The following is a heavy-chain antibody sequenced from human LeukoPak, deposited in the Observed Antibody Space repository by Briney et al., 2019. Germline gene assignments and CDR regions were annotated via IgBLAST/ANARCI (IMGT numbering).Heavy chain of an antibody. D-gene: IGHD6-6*01. Sequence: PGGSLRLSCAASGFTFSSYAMHWVRQAPGKGLEWVSSISSSSSYIYYADSVKGRFTISRDNAKNSLYLQMNSLRAEDTAVYYCARSLGYSSSSGDYWGQGTLVTVSS. J-gene: IGHJ4*02. V-gene: IGHV3-21*01. CDR2: ISSSSSYI. CDR1: GFTFSSYA. CDR3: ARSLGYSSSSGDY.